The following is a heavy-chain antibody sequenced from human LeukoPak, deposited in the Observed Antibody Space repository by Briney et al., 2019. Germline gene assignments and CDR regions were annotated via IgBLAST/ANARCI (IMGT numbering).Heavy chain of an antibody. Sequence: PGGSLRLSCAASGFTFSNYAMSWVRQAPGKGLEWVSAISGSGGSTYYADSVKGRFTISRDNSKNTPYLQMNSLRAEDTAVYYCAKDPSYYYGSGSYYSDWGQGTLVTVSS. D-gene: IGHD3-10*01. CDR3: AKDPSYYYGSGSYYSD. J-gene: IGHJ4*02. CDR2: ISGSGGST. CDR1: GFTFSNYA. V-gene: IGHV3-23*01.